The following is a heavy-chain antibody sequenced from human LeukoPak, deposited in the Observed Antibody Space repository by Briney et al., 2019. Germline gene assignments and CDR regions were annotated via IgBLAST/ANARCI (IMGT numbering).Heavy chain of an antibody. CDR1: GGSISSYY. D-gene: IGHD3-22*01. Sequence: PSETLSLTCTVSGGSISSYYWSWIRQPPGKGLEWIGYIYYSGSTNYNPSLKSRVTISVDTSKNQFSLKLSSVTAADTAVYYCARALGGNYYEGFDYWGQGTLVTVSS. CDR3: ARALGGNYYEGFDY. V-gene: IGHV4-59*01. CDR2: IYYSGST. J-gene: IGHJ4*02.